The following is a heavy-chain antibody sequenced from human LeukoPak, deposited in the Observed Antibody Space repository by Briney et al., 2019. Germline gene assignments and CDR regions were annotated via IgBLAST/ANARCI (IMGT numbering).Heavy chain of an antibody. J-gene: IGHJ6*04. Sequence: GGSLRLSCVVSGFTFSSYSMNWVRQAPGKGLEWVSSISSSSSYIYYADSVKGRFTISRDNAKNSLYLQMNSLRAEDTAVYYCAELGITMIGGVWGKGTTVTISS. CDR2: ISSSSSYI. D-gene: IGHD3-10*02. CDR3: AELGITMIGGV. V-gene: IGHV3-21*01. CDR1: GFTFSSYS.